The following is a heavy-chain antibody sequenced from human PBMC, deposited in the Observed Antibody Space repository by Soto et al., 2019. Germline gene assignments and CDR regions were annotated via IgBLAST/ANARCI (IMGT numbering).Heavy chain of an antibody. V-gene: IGHV4-34*01. Sequence: PSETLSLTCAVYGGSFSGYYWSWIRQPPGKGLEWIGEINHSGSTNYNPSLKSRVTISVDTSKNQFSLKLSSVTAADTAVYYCARSGVVIIPVYFDYWGQGTLVTVSS. CDR1: GGSFSGYY. D-gene: IGHD3-3*01. CDR3: ARSGVVIIPVYFDY. CDR2: INHSGST. J-gene: IGHJ4*02.